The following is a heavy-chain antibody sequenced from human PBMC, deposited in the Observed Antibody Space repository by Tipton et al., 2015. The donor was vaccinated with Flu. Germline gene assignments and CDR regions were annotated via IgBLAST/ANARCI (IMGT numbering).Heavy chain of an antibody. J-gene: IGHJ4*02. CDR3: AGVLPGQQRLLLDY. CDR1: GYTFTGYY. Sequence: QLVQSGAEVKKPGASVKVSCKASGYTFTGYYMHWVRQAPGQGLEWMGWINPNSGGTNYAQKFQGRVTMTRDTSISTAYMELSRLRSGDPAVYYFAGVLPGQQRLLLDYWGQGTLVPVSS. D-gene: IGHD6-25*01. CDR2: INPNSGGT. V-gene: IGHV1-2*02.